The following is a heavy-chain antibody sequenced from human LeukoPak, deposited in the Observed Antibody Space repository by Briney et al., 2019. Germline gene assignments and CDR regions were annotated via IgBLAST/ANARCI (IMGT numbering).Heavy chain of an antibody. J-gene: IGHJ4*02. Sequence: ASVKVSCKTSGYTFTSYGVSWVRQAPGQRLEWMGWISTNNYNTYFAQKFRGRVTLTKDTSTSTVYMELRNLRSDDSAIYYCARQVDTTMALPDYWGQGTLVTVSS. CDR2: ISTNNYNT. CDR1: GYTFTSYG. D-gene: IGHD5-18*01. V-gene: IGHV1-18*01. CDR3: ARQVDTTMALPDY.